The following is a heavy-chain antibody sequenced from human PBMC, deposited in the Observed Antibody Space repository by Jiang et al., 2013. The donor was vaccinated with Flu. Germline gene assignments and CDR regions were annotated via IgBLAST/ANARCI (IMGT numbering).Heavy chain of an antibody. Sequence: LEWIGSIYYSGSTYYNPSLKSRVTISVDTSKNQFSLKLSSVTAADTAVYYCARRVVPAASYYFDYWGQGTLVTVSS. CDR2: IYYSGST. D-gene: IGHD2-2*01. CDR3: ARRVVPAASYYFDY. J-gene: IGHJ4*02. V-gene: IGHV4-39*01.